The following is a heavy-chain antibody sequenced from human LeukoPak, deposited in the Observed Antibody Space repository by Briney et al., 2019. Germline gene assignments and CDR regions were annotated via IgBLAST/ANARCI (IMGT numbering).Heavy chain of an antibody. CDR2: INPNSGDT. Sequence: ASVTVSRLASGYPLTVYFLHWVRQAPGQGLEWMGWINPNSGDTDYAQKFQGRVTMTRDTSINTAYMELSRLRSDDTAGYFCAIRVTLYLDGEGGQGTLVTVSS. D-gene: IGHD2-21*01. V-gene: IGHV1-2*02. J-gene: IGHJ4*02. CDR1: GYPLTVYF. CDR3: AIRVTLYLDGE.